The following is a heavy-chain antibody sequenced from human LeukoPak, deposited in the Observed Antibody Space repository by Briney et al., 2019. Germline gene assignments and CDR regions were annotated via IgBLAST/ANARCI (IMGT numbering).Heavy chain of an antibody. CDR2: IWSDGTNK. D-gene: IGHD5-12*01. CDR1: GFTFSSYG. Sequence: AGGSLRLSCAASGFTFSSYGMHWVRQAPGKGLEWVAVIWSDGTNKFYADSVKGRFTISRDNSKNTMYMQMNSLRAGDTAVYYCARAPSGYVYLDYWGQGTLVTVSS. CDR3: ARAPSGYVYLDY. J-gene: IGHJ4*02. V-gene: IGHV3-33*01.